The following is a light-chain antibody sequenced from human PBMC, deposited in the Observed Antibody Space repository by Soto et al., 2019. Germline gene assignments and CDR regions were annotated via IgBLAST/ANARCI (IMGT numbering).Light chain of an antibody. J-gene: IGKJ4*01. Sequence: DIQMTQSPSTLSASVGDRVTITCRASQSISSWLAWYQQKPGKAPRVLISDASSLESGVPSRFSGSGSGTEFTLTISSLHPDDFATYYCQQYNTYSLTFGGGTKVEIK. CDR3: QQYNTYSLT. V-gene: IGKV1-5*01. CDR2: DAS. CDR1: QSISSW.